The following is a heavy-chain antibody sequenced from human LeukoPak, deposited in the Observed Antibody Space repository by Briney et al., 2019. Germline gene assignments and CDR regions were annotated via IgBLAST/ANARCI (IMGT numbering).Heavy chain of an antibody. Sequence: PGGSLRLSCEASGITYRNYAMNWVRQAPGKGLEWVSYISGSGTTIDYADSVKGRFTISRDNAKNSLYLQMNSLRAEDTAVYYCARDMELRYFDWLPSEGCFDYWGQGTVVTVSS. J-gene: IGHJ4*02. V-gene: IGHV3-48*03. CDR1: GITYRNYA. D-gene: IGHD3-9*01. CDR2: ISGSGTTI. CDR3: ARDMELRYFDWLPSEGCFDY.